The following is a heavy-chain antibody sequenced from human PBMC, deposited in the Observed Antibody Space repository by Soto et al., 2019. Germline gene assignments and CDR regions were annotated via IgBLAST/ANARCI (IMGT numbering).Heavy chain of an antibody. CDR3: ARGDGTGLHSSGWSPRF. CDR1: GFTFSIST. Sequence: EVQLVESGGGLVKPGGSLTLSCAASGFTFSISTMNWVRQAQGKRLEWVSSISSGTTYFYYADSVKGRFSISRDNAKHSLYLQMNSLRVEDTAVYYCARGDGTGLHSSGWSPRFWGQGTLVTVSS. J-gene: IGHJ4*02. CDR2: ISSGTTYF. D-gene: IGHD6-13*01. V-gene: IGHV3-21*01.